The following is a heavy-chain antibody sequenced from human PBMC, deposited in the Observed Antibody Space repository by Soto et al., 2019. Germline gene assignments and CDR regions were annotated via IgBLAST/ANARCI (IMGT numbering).Heavy chain of an antibody. CDR3: SREPLSIHADGLAP. Sequence: QVRLIQSGPQERKTGSSVRVSCEPSGETFASYNIAWVRQAPGQGLEWMGKITPVFGSVRYSQSFQGRLTITADRSTGTSHMELSDLRLDDSAVYFCSREPLSIHADGLAPWGQGTLVTVSS. V-gene: IGHV1-69*08. J-gene: IGHJ5*02. CDR2: ITPVFGSV. CDR1: GETFASYN.